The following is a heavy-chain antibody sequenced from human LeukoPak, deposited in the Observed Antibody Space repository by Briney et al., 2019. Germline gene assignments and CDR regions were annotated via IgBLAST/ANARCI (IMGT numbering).Heavy chain of an antibody. V-gene: IGHV3-9*01. CDR1: GFTFDDYA. D-gene: IGHD1-26*01. Sequence: GGSLRLSCAASGFTFDDYAMPWVRQAPGKGLEWVSGISWNSGSIGYADSVKGRFTISRDNAKNSLYLQMNSLRAEDTALYYCAAPYSGSYGDAFDIWGQGTMVTVSS. J-gene: IGHJ3*02. CDR2: ISWNSGSI. CDR3: AAPYSGSYGDAFDI.